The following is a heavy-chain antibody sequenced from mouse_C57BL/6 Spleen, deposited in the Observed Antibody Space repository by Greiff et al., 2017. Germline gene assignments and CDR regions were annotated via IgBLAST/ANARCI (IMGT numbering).Heavy chain of an antibody. V-gene: IGHV1-4*01. CDR1: GYTFTSYT. CDR3: AREDGYSAWFAY. J-gene: IGHJ3*01. Sequence: QVQLKESGAELARPGASVKMSCKASGYTFTSYTMHWVKQRPGQGLEWIGYINPSSGYTKYNQKFKDKATLTADKSSSTAYMQLSSLTSEDSAVYYCAREDGYSAWFAYWGQGTLVTVSA. CDR2: INPSSGYT. D-gene: IGHD2-3*01.